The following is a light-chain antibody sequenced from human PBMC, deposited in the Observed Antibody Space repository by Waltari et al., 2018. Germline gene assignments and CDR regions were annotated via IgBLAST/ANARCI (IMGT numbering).Light chain of an antibody. Sequence: EIVMTQSPATLSVSPGERATLSCRASQSVRTNLAWYQQKPGRAPRLLIYGASNRATGIPARVSGSGSGTEFTLTISSRQSEDFAVYYCQQYNNWPLTFGQGTKLEIK. J-gene: IGKJ2*01. CDR2: GAS. CDR3: QQYNNWPLT. V-gene: IGKV3-15*01. CDR1: QSVRTN.